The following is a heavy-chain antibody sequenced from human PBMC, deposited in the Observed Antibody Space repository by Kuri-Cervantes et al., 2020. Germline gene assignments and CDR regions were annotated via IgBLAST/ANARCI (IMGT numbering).Heavy chain of an antibody. CDR2: IYSGGST. D-gene: IGHD2-2*01. CDR1: GFTFSSYA. CDR3: ARFRGYCSSTSCSPVGY. J-gene: IGHJ4*02. V-gene: IGHV3-23*03. Sequence: GESLKISCAASGFTFSSYAMSWVRQAPGKGLEWVSVIYSGGSTYYADSVKGRFTISRDNAKNSLYLQMNSLRAEDTAVYYCARFRGYCSSTSCSPVGYWGQGTLVTVSS.